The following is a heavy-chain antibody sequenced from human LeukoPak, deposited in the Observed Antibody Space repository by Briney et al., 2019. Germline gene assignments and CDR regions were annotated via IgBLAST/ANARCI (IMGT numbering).Heavy chain of an antibody. CDR1: GFTFSSYW. D-gene: IGHD3-16*01. Sequence: GGSLRLSCAASGFTFSSYWMAWVRQAPGKGLEWVAHIKHNGDELNYVDSVEDRFTISRDNAKNSLYLHMTGLRAEDTAVYYCARELRTFDSWGQGPLVTVSS. J-gene: IGHJ4*02. CDR3: ARELRTFDS. V-gene: IGHV3-7*01. CDR2: IKHNGDEL.